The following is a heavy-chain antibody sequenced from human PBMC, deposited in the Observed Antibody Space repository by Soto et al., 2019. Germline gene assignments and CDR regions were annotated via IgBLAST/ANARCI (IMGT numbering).Heavy chain of an antibody. V-gene: IGHV5-51*01. CDR2: IYPGDSDT. J-gene: IGHJ6*02. Sequence: GESLKISCKGSGYSFTSYWIGWVRQMPGKDLEWMGIIYPGDSDTRYSPSFQGQVTISADKSLRTAYLQWTSLKASDTALYYCARTRSFTLGFYYDGMDVWGQGTTVTVSS. CDR3: ARTRSFTLGFYYDGMDV. CDR1: GYSFTSYW. D-gene: IGHD6-6*01.